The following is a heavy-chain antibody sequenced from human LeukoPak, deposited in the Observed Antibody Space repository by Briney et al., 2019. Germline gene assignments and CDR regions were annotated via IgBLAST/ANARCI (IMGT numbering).Heavy chain of an antibody. J-gene: IGHJ4*02. Sequence: GGSLRLSCAASGFTLSSYEMNWVRQAPGKGLEWVSSISSSGNYIYYADSVKGRFTISRDNAKNSLYLQMNSLRAEDTAVYYCARDSIQQQLVLEDRGYPYYFEHWGQGTLVTVSS. CDR2: ISSSGNYI. CDR3: ARDSIQQQLVLEDRGYPYYFEH. CDR1: GFTLSSYE. V-gene: IGHV3-21*01. D-gene: IGHD6-13*01.